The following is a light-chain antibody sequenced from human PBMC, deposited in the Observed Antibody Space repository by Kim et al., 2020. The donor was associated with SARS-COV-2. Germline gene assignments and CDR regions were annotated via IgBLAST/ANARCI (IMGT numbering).Light chain of an antibody. J-gene: IGKJ2*01. CDR3: QQYDNWPPYT. CDR2: GAS. CDR1: QSVNSN. V-gene: IGKV3-15*01. Sequence: EIVMTQSPATLSVSPGERATLSCRASQSVNSNLAWYQQKPGQAPSLLIYGASTRATDIPDRFSGSGSGTEFTLIISNLHSEDIAVYYCQQYDNWPPYTFGQGTKLEI.